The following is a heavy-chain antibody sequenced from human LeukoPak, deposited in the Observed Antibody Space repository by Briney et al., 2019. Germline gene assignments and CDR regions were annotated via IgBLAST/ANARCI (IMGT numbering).Heavy chain of an antibody. CDR1: GYTFTCYY. V-gene: IGHV1-2*06. J-gene: IGHJ6*03. D-gene: IGHD6-6*01. CDR2: VNPNNGGT. Sequence: ASVKVSCKASGYTFTCYYMHWVRQAPGQGLEWMGRVNPNNGGTNYAQKFQGRVTMTRDTSISTAYMELSRLRFDDTAVYYCARGTYVSSSVGSLYYYFMDVWGKGTTVTVSS. CDR3: ARGTYVSSSVGSLYYYFMDV.